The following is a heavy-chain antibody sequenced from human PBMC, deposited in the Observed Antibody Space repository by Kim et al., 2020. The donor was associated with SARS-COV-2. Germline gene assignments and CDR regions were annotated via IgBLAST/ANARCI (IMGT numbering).Heavy chain of an antibody. Sequence: SETLSLTCAVYGGSFSGYYWSWIRQPPGKGLEWIGEINHSGSTNYNPSLKSRVTISVDTSKNQFSLKLSSVTAADTAVYYCARGYYSSSWYLILQSGHFDYWGQGTLVTVSS. V-gene: IGHV4-34*01. J-gene: IGHJ4*02. CDR1: GGSFSGYY. CDR3: ARGYYSSSWYLILQSGHFDY. CDR2: INHSGST. D-gene: IGHD6-13*01.